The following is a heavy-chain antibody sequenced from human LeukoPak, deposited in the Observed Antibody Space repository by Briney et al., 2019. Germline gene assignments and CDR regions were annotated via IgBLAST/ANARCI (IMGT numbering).Heavy chain of an antibody. V-gene: IGHV3-53*01. J-gene: IGHJ4*02. CDR1: GFTVSLSY. Sequence: GGSLRLSCAASGFTVSLSYMSWVRQAPGRGLKWASMIHSAGSTYYADSVRGRFTISRDNSKATLFLQMNSLKADDTAVYFCARVIRSGNYYFYFWGQGTLVTVSS. CDR2: IHSAGST. D-gene: IGHD6-25*01. CDR3: ARVIRSGNYYFYF.